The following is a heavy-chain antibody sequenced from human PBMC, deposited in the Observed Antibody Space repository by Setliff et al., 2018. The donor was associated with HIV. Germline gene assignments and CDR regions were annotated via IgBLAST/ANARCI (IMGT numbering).Heavy chain of an antibody. Sequence: PSETLSLTCTVSGDSISSRAHYWNWIRQLPGKGLEWIGYIYNSGTTYYNPSLKSRVTISVNTSKNQFSLKLNSVTDADTALYYCATADTYGSGPSLPFDCFDIWGLGTKVTVSS. J-gene: IGHJ3*02. V-gene: IGHV4-31*03. CDR3: ATADTYGSGPSLPFDCFDI. D-gene: IGHD3-10*01. CDR2: IYNSGTT. CDR1: GDSISSRAHY.